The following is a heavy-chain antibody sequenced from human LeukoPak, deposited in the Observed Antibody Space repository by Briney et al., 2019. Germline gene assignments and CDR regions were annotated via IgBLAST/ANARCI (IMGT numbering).Heavy chain of an antibody. V-gene: IGHV3-23*01. Sequence: GSLRLTCAASGFTFSSYAMSWVRQAPGKGLEWVSAISGSGGSTYYADSVKGRFTISRDNSKNTLYLQMNSLRAEDTAVYDCAKDAERWLPYNLFDPWGQGTLVTVSS. CDR2: ISGSGGST. D-gene: IGHD5-24*01. J-gene: IGHJ5*02. CDR3: AKDAERWLPYNLFDP. CDR1: GFTFSSYA.